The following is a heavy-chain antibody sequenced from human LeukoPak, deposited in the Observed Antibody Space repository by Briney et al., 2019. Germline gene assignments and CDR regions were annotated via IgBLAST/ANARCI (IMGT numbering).Heavy chain of an antibody. CDR3: ARDVAAAGNDNWFDP. CDR1: GFTFSSYG. J-gene: IGHJ5*02. Sequence: GGSLRLSCAASGFTFSSYGMHWVRQAPGKGLEWVAVIWYDGSNKYYADSVKGRFTISRDNSKNTLYLQMNSLRAEDTAVYYCARDVAAAGNDNWFDPWGRGTLVTVSS. CDR2: IWYDGSNK. V-gene: IGHV3-33*01. D-gene: IGHD6-13*01.